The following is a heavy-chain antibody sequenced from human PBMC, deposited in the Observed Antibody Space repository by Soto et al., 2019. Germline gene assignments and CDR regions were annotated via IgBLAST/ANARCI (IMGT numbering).Heavy chain of an antibody. CDR1: GFTLSNYW. J-gene: IGHJ3*01. CDR3: ARVHPSRLCAFDV. CDR2: MNGEGTST. V-gene: IGHV3-74*01. Sequence: VESGGELVRPGGSLRLSCSASGFTLSNYWMHWLRQVPGKGPVWVARMNGEGTSTNYADSVKGRFSISRDTAKNTLYLQMNSLTVEDTALYYCARVHPSRLCAFDVRGQGTLVTVSS. D-gene: IGHD2-21*01.